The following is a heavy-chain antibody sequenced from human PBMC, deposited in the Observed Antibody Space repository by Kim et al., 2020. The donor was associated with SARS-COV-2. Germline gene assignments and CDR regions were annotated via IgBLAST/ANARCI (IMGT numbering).Heavy chain of an antibody. D-gene: IGHD2-21*02. V-gene: IGHV4-59*01. J-gene: IGHJ5*02. CDR1: GGSISSYY. CDR3: ARGGAYCGGDCMTGWFDH. CDR2: IYYSGST. Sequence: SETLSLTCTVSGGSISSYYWSWIRQSPGKGLEWIGYIYYSGSTNYNPSLKSRVTISVDTSKNQFSLKLSSVTAADTAVYYCARGGAYCGGDCMTGWFDHWGQGTLVTVSS.